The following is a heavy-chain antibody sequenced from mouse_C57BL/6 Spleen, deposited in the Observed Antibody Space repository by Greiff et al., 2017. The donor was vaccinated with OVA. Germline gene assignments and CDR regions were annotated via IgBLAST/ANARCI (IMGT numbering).Heavy chain of an antibody. Sequence: QVQLKQSGAELVRPGASVTLSCKASGYTFTDYEMHWVKQTPVHGLEWIGAIDPETGGTAYNQKFKGKALLTADKSSSTAYMELRSLTSEDSAVYYCTRDSSGYVGFAYWGQGTLVTVSA. D-gene: IGHD3-2*02. J-gene: IGHJ3*01. CDR2: IDPETGGT. V-gene: IGHV1-15*01. CDR1: GYTFTDYE. CDR3: TRDSSGYVGFAY.